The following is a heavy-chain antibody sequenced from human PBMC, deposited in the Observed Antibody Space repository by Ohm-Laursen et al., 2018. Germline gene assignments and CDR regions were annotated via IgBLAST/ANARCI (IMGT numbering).Heavy chain of an antibody. CDR3: ARGSESNYGRFDY. J-gene: IGHJ4*02. CDR2: IWYDGSNK. D-gene: IGHD3-10*01. Sequence: SLRLSCAASGFTFSTYGMHWVRQAQGKGLEWVAVIWYDGSNKFYAVSVKGRFTISRDNSKNTVDLQMNSLRAEDTAVYYCARGSESNYGRFDYWGQGTLVTVST. V-gene: IGHV3-33*01. CDR1: GFTFSTYG.